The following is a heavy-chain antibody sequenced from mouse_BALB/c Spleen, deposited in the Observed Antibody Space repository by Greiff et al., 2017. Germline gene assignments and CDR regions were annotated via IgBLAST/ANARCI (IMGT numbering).Heavy chain of an antibody. V-gene: IGHV2-2*02. CDR3: ARPYYYGSSYGYFDV. CDR2: IWSGGST. J-gene: IGHJ1*01. D-gene: IGHD1-1*01. CDR1: GFSLTSYG. Sequence: VHLVESGPGLVQPSQSLSITCTVSGFSLTSYGVHWVRQSPGKGLEWLGVIWSGGSTDYNAAFISRLSISKDNSKSQVFFKMNSLQANDTAIYYCARPYYYGSSYGYFDVWGAGTTVTVSS.